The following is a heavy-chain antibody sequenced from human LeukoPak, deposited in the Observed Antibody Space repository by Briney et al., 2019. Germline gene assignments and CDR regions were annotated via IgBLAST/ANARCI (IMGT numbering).Heavy chain of an antibody. Sequence: KPGESLKISCKGSGYSFTSYWIGWVRQMPGKGLEWMGIIYPGDSDTRYSPSFQGQVTISADKSISTAYLQWSSLKASDTAMYYCARPHMVRGAITSWGYWGQGTLVTVSS. CDR2: IYPGDSDT. J-gene: IGHJ4*02. CDR3: ARPHMVRGAITSWGY. CDR1: GYSFTSYW. V-gene: IGHV5-51*01. D-gene: IGHD3-10*01.